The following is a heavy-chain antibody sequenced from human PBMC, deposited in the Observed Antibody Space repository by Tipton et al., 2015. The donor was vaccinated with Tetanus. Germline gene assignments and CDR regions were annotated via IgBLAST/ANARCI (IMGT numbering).Heavy chain of an antibody. CDR3: ARPDRYCSGGSCYLALDY. V-gene: IGHV1-69*01. Sequence: QLVQSGPEVKKPGSSVKVSCKASGGTFSNYAISWVRQAPGQGLEWMGGIIPIFGTAKYAQKFQGRVTITADESTSTAYMELSSLSSEDTAVYYCARPDRYCSGGSCYLALDYWGQGTLVTVSS. CDR2: IIPIFGTA. D-gene: IGHD2-15*01. CDR1: GGTFSNYA. J-gene: IGHJ4*02.